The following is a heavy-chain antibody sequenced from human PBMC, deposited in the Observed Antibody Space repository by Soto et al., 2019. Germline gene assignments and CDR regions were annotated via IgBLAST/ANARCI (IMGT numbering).Heavy chain of an antibody. V-gene: IGHV1-2*02. CDR1: GYTFTGYY. D-gene: IGHD3-22*01. J-gene: IGHJ4*02. CDR2: IDPNSGGT. Sequence: ASVKVSWKASGYTFTGYYIHWVRQAPGQGLEWMAWIDPNSGGTKSAQKFQGRVTMTRDTSISTVYMELSRLRSDDTALYYCVRDFGYFDISGPDYWGQGTLVTVSS. CDR3: VRDFGYFDISGPDY.